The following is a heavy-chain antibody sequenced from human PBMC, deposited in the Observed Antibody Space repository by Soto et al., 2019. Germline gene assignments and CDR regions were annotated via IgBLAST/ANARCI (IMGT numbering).Heavy chain of an antibody. CDR1: GFTFNIYW. J-gene: IGHJ4*02. Sequence: EVQLVESGGGLVQPGGSLRLYCAASGFTFNIYWMYWVRQAPGKGLVWASRINTVGSVTNYADSVKGRFTISRDNSKSMLYLQMNSLRAEDTAVYYCATASMGTLENWGQGTLVTVSS. CDR3: ATASMGTLEN. V-gene: IGHV3-74*01. CDR2: INTVGSVT. D-gene: IGHD7-27*01.